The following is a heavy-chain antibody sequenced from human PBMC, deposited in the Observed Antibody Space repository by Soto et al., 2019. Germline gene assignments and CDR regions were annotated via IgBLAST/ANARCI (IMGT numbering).Heavy chain of an antibody. D-gene: IGHD6-13*01. J-gene: IGHJ4*02. CDR2: IYYSGST. CDR3: ATTGGGSTSSSWYY. Sequence: SETLSLTCTVSGGSISSYYWSWIRQPPGKGLEWIGYIYYSGSTNYNPSLKSRVTISVDTSKNHFSLKLSSVTAADTAVYYCATTGGGSTSSSWYYWGQGTLVTVSS. CDR1: GGSISSYY. V-gene: IGHV4-59*08.